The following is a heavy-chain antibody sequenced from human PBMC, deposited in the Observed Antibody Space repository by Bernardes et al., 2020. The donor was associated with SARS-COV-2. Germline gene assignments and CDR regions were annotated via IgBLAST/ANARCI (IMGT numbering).Heavy chain of an antibody. V-gene: IGHV3-23*01. CDR1: GFTFSSYA. J-gene: IGHJ6*02. D-gene: IGHD3-22*01. CDR3: AKDPGGRYYDRSGYNYGMDV. Sequence: GGSLRLSCAASGFTFSSYAMRWVRQAPGKGLEWVSAISCSGGSTYYADSVKGRFTISRDNSKNTLYLQMNSLRAEDTAVYYCAKDPGGRYYDRSGYNYGMDVWGQGTTGTVSS. CDR2: ISCSGGST.